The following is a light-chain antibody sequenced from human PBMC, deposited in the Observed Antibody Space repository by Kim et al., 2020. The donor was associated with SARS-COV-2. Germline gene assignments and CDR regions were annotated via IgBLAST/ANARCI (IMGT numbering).Light chain of an antibody. Sequence: PGERATLSCRTSESVGGNYLAWFQQKPGQAPRLLIYGASSRATGIPDRFSGSGSGTDFTLAISRLEPEDFAVYYCQQYSSSPETFGQGTKLEI. CDR1: ESVGGNY. CDR2: GAS. J-gene: IGKJ2*01. V-gene: IGKV3-20*01. CDR3: QQYSSSPET.